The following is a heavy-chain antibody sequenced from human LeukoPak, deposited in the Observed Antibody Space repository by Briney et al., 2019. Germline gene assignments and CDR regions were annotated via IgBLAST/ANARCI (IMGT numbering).Heavy chain of an antibody. CDR2: IYWDNDK. CDR1: GFSLTTSGVG. V-gene: IGHV2-5*02. D-gene: IGHD1-14*01. CDR3: AHRRGGYNWNHGDFDY. J-gene: IGHJ4*02. Sequence: ESGPTLVSPTQTLTLTCTFSGFSLTTSGVGVGWIRRPPEKAPEWPALIYWDNDKRYSPSLKTRLTITKDTSKNLVVFIMTDMDPVDTATYFCAHRRGGYNWNHGDFDYWGQGTLVTVSS.